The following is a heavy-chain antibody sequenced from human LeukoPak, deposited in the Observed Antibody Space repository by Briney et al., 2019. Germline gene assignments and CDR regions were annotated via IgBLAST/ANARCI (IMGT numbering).Heavy chain of an antibody. V-gene: IGHV1-2*02. Sequence: ASVKVSXKTSGYNFNGFYMHWVRQAPGQGLEWMGWINPISGVAIYAQKFQGRVTITRDTSISTAYMELINLRSDDTAIYYCARDIAAGTPRAFDIWGQGAMVTVSS. J-gene: IGHJ3*02. CDR3: ARDIAAGTPRAFDI. CDR2: INPISGVA. D-gene: IGHD6-25*01. CDR1: GYNFNGFY.